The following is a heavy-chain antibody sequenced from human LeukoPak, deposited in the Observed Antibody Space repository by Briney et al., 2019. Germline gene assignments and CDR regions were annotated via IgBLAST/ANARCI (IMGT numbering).Heavy chain of an antibody. CDR1: GGSSSGYY. Sequence: PSETLSPTCAVYGGSSSGYYWGWIRQSPGKGLEWIGEINHSGSTNYNPSLKSRVTISVDTSKNQFSLKLSSVTAADTAVYYCARDTNYYGSGSFWFDPWGQGTLVTVSS. V-gene: IGHV4-34*01. CDR3: ARDTNYYGSGSFWFDP. J-gene: IGHJ5*02. CDR2: INHSGST. D-gene: IGHD3-10*01.